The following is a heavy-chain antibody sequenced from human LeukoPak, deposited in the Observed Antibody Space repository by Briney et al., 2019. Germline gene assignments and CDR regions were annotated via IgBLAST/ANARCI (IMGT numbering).Heavy chain of an antibody. CDR3: ARDYRSSSGWTVDY. D-gene: IGHD6-19*01. Sequence: PGGSPRLSCAASGFTFSIYSMNWVRQAPGKGLEWVSYISTSSSTIYYADSVKGRFTISRDNAKNSLYLQMNSLRDEDTAVYYCARDYRSSSGWTVDYWGQGTLVTVSS. V-gene: IGHV3-48*02. J-gene: IGHJ4*02. CDR2: ISTSSSTI. CDR1: GFTFSIYS.